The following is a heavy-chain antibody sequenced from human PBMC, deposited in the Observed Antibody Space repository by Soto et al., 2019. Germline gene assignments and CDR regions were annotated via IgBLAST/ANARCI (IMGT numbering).Heavy chain of an antibody. J-gene: IGHJ6*02. CDR2: ISAYNGNT. CDR1: GYTFTSYG. CDR3: ARAVMPWESYLPAAINYYYYYYGMDV. D-gene: IGHD2-2*01. Sequence: ASVKVSCKASGYTFTSYGISWVRQAPGQGLEWMGWISAYNGNTNYAQKLQGRVTMTTDTSTSTAYMELRSLRSDDTAVYYCARAVMPWESYLPAAINYYYYYYGMDVWGQGTTVTVS. V-gene: IGHV1-18*04.